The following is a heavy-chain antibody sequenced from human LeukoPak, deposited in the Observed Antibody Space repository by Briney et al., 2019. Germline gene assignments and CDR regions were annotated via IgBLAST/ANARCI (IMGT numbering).Heavy chain of an antibody. V-gene: IGHV3-7*05. CDR3: AREIRDWYFDL. D-gene: IGHD3-10*01. CDR2: INKDGSEK. Sequence: GGSLRLSCAASGFSFSSTWMTWVRQAPGKGLERVANINKDGSEKYYVDSVKGRFTISRDNSKNTLYLQMNSLRAEDTAVYYCAREIRDWYFDLWGRGTLVTVSS. CDR1: GFSFSSTW. J-gene: IGHJ2*01.